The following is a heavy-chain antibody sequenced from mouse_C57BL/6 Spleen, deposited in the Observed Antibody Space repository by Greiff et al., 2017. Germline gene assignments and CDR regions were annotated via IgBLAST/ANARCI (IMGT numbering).Heavy chain of an antibody. CDR2: IDPSDSET. Sequence: VKLQQPGAELVRPGSSVKLSCKASGYTFTSYWMHWVKQRPIQGLEWIGNIDPSDSETHYNQKFKDKATLTGDKSSSTAYMQLSSLTSEDSAVYYCATNYCKGYYFDYWGQGTTLTVSS. D-gene: IGHD2-1*01. J-gene: IGHJ2*01. V-gene: IGHV1-52*01. CDR3: ATNYCKGYYFDY. CDR1: GYTFTSYW.